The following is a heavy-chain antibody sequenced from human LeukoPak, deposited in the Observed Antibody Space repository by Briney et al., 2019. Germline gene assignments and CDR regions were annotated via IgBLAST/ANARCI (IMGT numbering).Heavy chain of an antibody. Sequence: PGGSLRLSCAASGFTFSSYEMNWVPQAPGKGLEGVSYISTSGTTIYYADSVKGRFTNSRDNAKNSLYLQMNSPRAEDTAVYYCARAYTFGGVIVAFDYWGQGTLVTVSS. J-gene: IGHJ4*02. D-gene: IGHD3-16*02. CDR3: ARAYTFGGVIVAFDY. V-gene: IGHV3-48*03. CDR1: GFTFSSYE. CDR2: ISTSGTTI.